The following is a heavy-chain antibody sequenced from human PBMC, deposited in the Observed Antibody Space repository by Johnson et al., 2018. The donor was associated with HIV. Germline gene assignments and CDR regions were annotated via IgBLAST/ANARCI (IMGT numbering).Heavy chain of an antibody. J-gene: IGHJ3*02. Sequence: QVQLVESGGGLVQPGGSLRLSCAASGFTFSSYAMHWVRQAPGKGLEWVAVTSHDGNNKYYADSVKGRFTISRDNSKNTLYLQMNSLRAEDTAVYYCAREKIRAFDIWGQGTMVTVSS. CDR3: AREKIRAFDI. CDR1: GFTFSSYA. CDR2: TSHDGNNK. V-gene: IGHV3-30*04.